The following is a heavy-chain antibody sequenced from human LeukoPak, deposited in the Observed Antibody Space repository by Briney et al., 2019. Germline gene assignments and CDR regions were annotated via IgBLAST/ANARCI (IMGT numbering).Heavy chain of an antibody. CDR3: AREWQQRLFDY. Sequence: SETLSLTCTVSGGSISSSSYYWGWIRQPPGKGLEWIGSIYYSGSTYYNPSLKSRVTISVDTSKNQFSLKLSSVTAADTAVYYCAREWQQRLFDYWGQGTLVTVSS. CDR1: GGSISSSSYY. V-gene: IGHV4-39*07. CDR2: IYYSGST. J-gene: IGHJ4*02. D-gene: IGHD6-13*01.